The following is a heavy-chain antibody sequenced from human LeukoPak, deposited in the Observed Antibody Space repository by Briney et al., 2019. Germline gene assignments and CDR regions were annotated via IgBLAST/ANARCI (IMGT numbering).Heavy chain of an antibody. CDR2: ISAYNGNT. CDR1: GYTFTSYG. Sequence: ASVKVSCKASGYTFTSYGISWVRQAPGQGLEGMGWISAYNGNTNYAQKLQGRVTITTDTSTSTDYMELRSLSSDDTAVYYCARELSSSSTLYYYYYYYMDVWGKGTTVTVSS. J-gene: IGHJ6*03. D-gene: IGHD6-6*01. V-gene: IGHV1-18*01. CDR3: ARELSSSSTLYYYYYYYMDV.